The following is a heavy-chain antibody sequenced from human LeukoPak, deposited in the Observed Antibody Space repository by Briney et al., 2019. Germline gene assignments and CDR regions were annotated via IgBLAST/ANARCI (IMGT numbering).Heavy chain of an antibody. Sequence: ASETLSLTCTVSGYSISRGYYWGWIRQPPGKGLEWIGSIYHSGSTYYNPSLKSRVTISVDTSKNQFSLKLSSVTAADTAVYYCASWAVVVVAATRDYWGQGTLVTVSS. CDR1: GYSISRGYY. J-gene: IGHJ4*02. V-gene: IGHV4-38-2*02. CDR3: ASWAVVVVAATRDY. D-gene: IGHD2-15*01. CDR2: IYHSGST.